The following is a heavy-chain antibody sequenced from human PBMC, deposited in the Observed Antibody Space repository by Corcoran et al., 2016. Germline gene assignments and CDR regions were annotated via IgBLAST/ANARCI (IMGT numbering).Heavy chain of an antibody. Sequence: EVHLVESGGGLVKPGGSLRLSCAASGFSFSSYSMNWVRQAPGKGLEWVSSISTSSSYIYYADSVKGRFTISRDNAKNSLYLQMNSLRAEDTSVYYCAREVVDSSGYYPNWFDSWGQGTLVTVSS. CDR2: ISTSSSYI. CDR3: AREVVDSSGYYPNWFDS. J-gene: IGHJ5*01. D-gene: IGHD3-22*01. CDR1: GFSFSSYS. V-gene: IGHV3-21*01.